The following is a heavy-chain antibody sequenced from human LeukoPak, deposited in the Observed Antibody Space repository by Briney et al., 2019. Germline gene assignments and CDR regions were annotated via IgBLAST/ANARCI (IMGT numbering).Heavy chain of an antibody. CDR3: ASTYGDYYYYYYMDV. V-gene: IGHV4-39*01. J-gene: IGHJ6*03. CDR2: IYYSGST. Sequence: SETLSLTCTVSGGSISSSSYYWGWIRQPPGKGLEWIGSIYYSGSTYYNPSLKSRATISVDTSKNQFSLKLSSVTAADTAVYYCASTYGDYYYYYYMDVWGKGTTVTISS. CDR1: GGSISSSSYY. D-gene: IGHD4-17*01.